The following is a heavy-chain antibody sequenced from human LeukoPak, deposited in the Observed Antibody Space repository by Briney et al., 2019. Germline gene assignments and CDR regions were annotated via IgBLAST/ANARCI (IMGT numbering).Heavy chain of an antibody. J-gene: IGHJ4*02. CDR3: ARGEDYYDSSGYYSLRFDY. V-gene: IGHV1-18*01. CDR1: GYTFTSYG. D-gene: IGHD3-22*01. Sequence: GASVEVSCKASGYTFTSYGISWVRQAPGQGLEWMGWISAYNGNTNYAQKLQGRVTMTTDTSTSTAYMELRSLRSDDTAVYYCARGEDYYDSSGYYSLRFDYWGQGTLVTVSS. CDR2: ISAYNGNT.